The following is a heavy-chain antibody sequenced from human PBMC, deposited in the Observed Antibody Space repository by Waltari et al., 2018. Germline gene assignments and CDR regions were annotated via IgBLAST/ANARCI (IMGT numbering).Heavy chain of an antibody. CDR3: ARDGSSTLLGPFDY. CDR1: GFTFSSYS. V-gene: IGHV3-21*01. Sequence: EVQLVESGGGQVKPGGSLRLSCAASGFTFSSYSMNWVRQAPGKGLEWVSSISSSSSYIYYADSVKGRFTISRDNAKNSLYLQMNSLRAEDTAVYYCARDGSSTLLGPFDYWGQGTLVTVSS. D-gene: IGHD6-13*01. J-gene: IGHJ4*02. CDR2: ISSSSSYI.